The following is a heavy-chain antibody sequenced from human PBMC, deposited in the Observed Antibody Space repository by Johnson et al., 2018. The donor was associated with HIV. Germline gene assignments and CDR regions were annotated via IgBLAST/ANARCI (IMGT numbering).Heavy chain of an antibody. CDR3: AKGAQWLVLLDAFDI. CDR1: GFTFDDYA. J-gene: IGHJ3*02. Sequence: VHLVESGGGLVQPGRSLRLSCAASGFTFDDYAMHWVRQAPGKGLEWVSGISWNSGSIGYADSVKGRFTISRDNAKNSLYLQMNSLRAEDTALYYCAKGAQWLVLLDAFDIWGQGTMVTVSS. CDR2: ISWNSGSI. V-gene: IGHV3-9*01. D-gene: IGHD6-19*01.